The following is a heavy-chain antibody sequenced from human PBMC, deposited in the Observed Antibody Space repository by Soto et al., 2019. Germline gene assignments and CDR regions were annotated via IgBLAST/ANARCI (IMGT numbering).Heavy chain of an antibody. Sequence: QVQLVQSGAEVKKPGSSVKVSCKASGGTFSSYAISWVRQAPGQGLEWMGGIIPIFGTANYAQKFQGRVTITADKSTSTAYMELSSLRSEDTAVYYCARCTTVREGLWLGEPLYYYYGMDVWGQGTTVTVSS. D-gene: IGHD3-10*01. J-gene: IGHJ6*02. V-gene: IGHV1-69*06. CDR2: IIPIFGTA. CDR3: ARCTTVREGLWLGEPLYYYYGMDV. CDR1: GGTFSSYA.